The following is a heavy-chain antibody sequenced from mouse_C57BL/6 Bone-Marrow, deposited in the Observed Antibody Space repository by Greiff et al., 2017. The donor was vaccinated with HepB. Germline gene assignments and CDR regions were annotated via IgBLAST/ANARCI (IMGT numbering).Heavy chain of an antibody. D-gene: IGHD1-1*01. CDR2: IYPRSGNT. V-gene: IGHV1-81*01. J-gene: IGHJ2*01. CDR3: ARWGFYYGPHY. CDR1: GYTFTSYG. Sequence: QVQLKESGAELARPGASVKLSCKASGYTFTSYGISWVKQRTGQGLEWIGEIYPRSGNTYYNEKFKGKATLTADKSSSTAYMELRSLTSEDSAVYFCARWGFYYGPHYWGQGTTLTVSS.